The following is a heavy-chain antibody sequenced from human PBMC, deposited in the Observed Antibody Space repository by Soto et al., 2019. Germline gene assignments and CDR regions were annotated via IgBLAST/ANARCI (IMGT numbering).Heavy chain of an antibody. CDR2: IIPIFGTA. CDR3: ASPGSPGHGQLELLVY. V-gene: IGHV1-69*12. Sequence: QVQLVQSGAAVKKPGSSVKVSCKASGGTFSSYAISWVRQAPGQGLEWMGGIIPIFGTANYAQKFQGRVTITADESTSTAYMELSSLRSEDTAVYYCASPGSPGHGQLELLVYWGQGTLVTVSS. J-gene: IGHJ4*02. CDR1: GGTFSSYA. D-gene: IGHD1-7*01.